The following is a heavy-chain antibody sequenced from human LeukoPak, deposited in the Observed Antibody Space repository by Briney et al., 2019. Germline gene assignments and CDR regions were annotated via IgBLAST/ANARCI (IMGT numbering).Heavy chain of an antibody. CDR1: GFTFSSYD. CDR3: AKAFGTNGYFQLPIDF. CDR2: IRYDGRHT. J-gene: IGHJ4*02. Sequence: GGSLRLSCGASGFTFSSYDMHWVRRAPGKGLEWVAGIRYDGRHTYHADSVRGRFTISRDNSRNTLYLQLNDLRAEDTAIYYCAKAFGTNGYFQLPIDFWGQGTLVTVSS. V-gene: IGHV3-30*18. D-gene: IGHD2-8*01.